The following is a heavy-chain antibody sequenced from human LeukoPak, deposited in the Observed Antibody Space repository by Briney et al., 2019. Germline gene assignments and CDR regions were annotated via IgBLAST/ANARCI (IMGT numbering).Heavy chain of an antibody. CDR1: GGSISSGTYY. CDR2: IYTSGST. D-gene: IGHD5-18*01. V-gene: IGHV4-61*02. CDR3: ASGTRGYSYGYGWYFDY. Sequence: PSETLSLTCTVSGGSISSGTYYWSWIRQPAGKGLEWIGRIYTSGSTNYNPSLKSRVTISVDTSKNQFSLKLSSVTAADTAVYYCASGTRGYSYGYGWYFDYWGQGTLVTVSS. J-gene: IGHJ4*02.